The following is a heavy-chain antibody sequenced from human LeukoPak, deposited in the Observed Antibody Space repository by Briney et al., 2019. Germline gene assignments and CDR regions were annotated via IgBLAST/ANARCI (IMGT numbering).Heavy chain of an antibody. D-gene: IGHD3-16*02. V-gene: IGHV4-39*07. Sequence: SETLSLTCTVSGASIRNSNYYWGWIRQPPGKGLEWIGSIHYSGSTNFNPSLKSRVTISVDTSKNQFSLKLTSVTAADTAVYYCARVGDYVWETYRIFEYWGQGTLVTVSS. CDR2: IHYSGST. J-gene: IGHJ4*02. CDR1: GASIRNSNYY. CDR3: ARVGDYVWETYRIFEY.